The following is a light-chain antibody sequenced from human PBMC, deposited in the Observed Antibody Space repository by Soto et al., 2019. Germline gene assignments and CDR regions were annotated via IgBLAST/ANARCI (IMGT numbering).Light chain of an antibody. Sequence: IVLTQSPGTLSLSPWERATLSCGASQSVNSNYLAWYQQKPGQAPRLIIYGASNTATGIPDRFSGSGSGTDFTHTISRLEPEDFAVYYCQQYGSSPWTFGQGTKVDIK. CDR2: GAS. J-gene: IGKJ1*01. V-gene: IGKV3-20*01. CDR3: QQYGSSPWT. CDR1: QSVNSNY.